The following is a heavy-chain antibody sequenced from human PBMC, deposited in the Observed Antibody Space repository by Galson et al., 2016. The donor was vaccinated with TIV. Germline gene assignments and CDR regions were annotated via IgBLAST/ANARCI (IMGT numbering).Heavy chain of an antibody. CDR3: AREILAQSRFDS. CDR1: RYSFSNYW. V-gene: IGHV5-10-1*01. Sequence: QSGAEVKKPGESLRISCKGSRYSFSNYWINWVRQMPGKGLEWMGRISPGDSDTNYSPSFQGHVTISADKSISTAHLQWNTLEASDTAIYYCAREILAQSRFDSWGQGTLVTVSS. D-gene: IGHD5-12*01. J-gene: IGHJ4*02. CDR2: ISPGDSDT.